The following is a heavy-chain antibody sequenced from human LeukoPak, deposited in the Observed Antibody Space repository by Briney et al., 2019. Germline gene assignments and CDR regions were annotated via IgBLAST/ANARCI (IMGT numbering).Heavy chain of an antibody. Sequence: SETLSLTCTVSGGSISTYSYYWGWTRQPPGKGLEWIGSIYYSGSTYYNPSLKSRVTISVDTSKNQFSLRLSSVTATDTAVYYCARNPRNSYGYDAFDVWGQGTMVTVSS. V-gene: IGHV4-39*01. CDR3: ARNPRNSYGYDAFDV. J-gene: IGHJ3*01. CDR1: GGSISTYSYY. CDR2: IYYSGST. D-gene: IGHD5-18*01.